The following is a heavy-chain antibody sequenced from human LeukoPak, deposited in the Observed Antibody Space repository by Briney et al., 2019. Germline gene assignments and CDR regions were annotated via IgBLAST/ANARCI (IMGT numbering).Heavy chain of an antibody. CDR3: AKEGRPGYSYGYAWAMDFDY. CDR2: GSNK. V-gene: IGHV3-30*01. J-gene: IGHJ4*02. Sequence: GSNKYYADSVKGRFTISRDNSKNTLYLQMNSLRAEDTAVYYCAKEGRPGYSYGYAWAMDFDYWGQGTLVTVSS. D-gene: IGHD5-18*01.